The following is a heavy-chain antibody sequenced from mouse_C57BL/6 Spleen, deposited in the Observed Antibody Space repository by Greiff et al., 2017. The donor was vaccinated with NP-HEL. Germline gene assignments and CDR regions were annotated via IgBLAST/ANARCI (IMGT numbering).Heavy chain of an antibody. CDR2: IYPRDGST. CDR1: GYTFTDHT. V-gene: IGHV1-78*01. D-gene: IGHD2-3*01. J-gene: IGHJ3*01. CDR3: ARGFDGYYAWFAY. Sequence: VKLQESDAELVKPGASVKISCKVSGYTFTDHTIHWMKQRPEQGLEWIGYIYPRDGSTKYNEKFKGKATLTADKSSSTAYMQLNSLTSEDSAVYFCARGFDGYYAWFAYWGQGTLVTVSA.